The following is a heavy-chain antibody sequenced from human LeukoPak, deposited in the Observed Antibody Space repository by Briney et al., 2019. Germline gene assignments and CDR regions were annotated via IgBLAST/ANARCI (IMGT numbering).Heavy chain of an antibody. J-gene: IGHJ4*02. CDR1: GGTFSSYA. CDR2: IIPIFGTA. Sequence: SVKVSCKASGGTFSSYAISWVRQAPGQGLEWMGGIIPIFGTANYAQKFQGRVTITTDESTSTAYMELSSLGSEDTAVYYCARASGSYYDFDYWGQGTLVTVSS. CDR3: ARASGSYYDFDY. D-gene: IGHD1-26*01. V-gene: IGHV1-69*05.